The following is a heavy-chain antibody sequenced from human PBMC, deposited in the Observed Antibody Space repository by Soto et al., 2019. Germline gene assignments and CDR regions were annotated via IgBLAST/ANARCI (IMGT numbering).Heavy chain of an antibody. CDR1: GFTFSSYA. D-gene: IGHD2-2*01. CDR3: AREDCSSTSCYNGGYYYGMDV. Sequence: QVQLVESGGGVVQPGRSLRLSCAASGFTFSSYAMHWVRQAPGKGLEGGAVISYDGSNKYYADSVKGRFTISRDNSKNTLYLQMNSLRAEDTAVYYCAREDCSSTSCYNGGYYYGMDVWGQGTTVTVSS. CDR2: ISYDGSNK. J-gene: IGHJ6*02. V-gene: IGHV3-30-3*01.